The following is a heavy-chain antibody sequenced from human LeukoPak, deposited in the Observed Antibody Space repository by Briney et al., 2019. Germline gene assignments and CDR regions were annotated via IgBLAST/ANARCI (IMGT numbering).Heavy chain of an antibody. J-gene: IGHJ5*02. V-gene: IGHV4-39*07. CDR1: GGSTSSGNYY. CDR3: ARRVVAAPFDP. D-gene: IGHD2-15*01. Sequence: SETLSLTCTVSGGSTSSGNYYWGWIRQPPGKGLEWIGGISSSGNTYYNPSLKSRITISIDTSKNHFSLKLSSVTAADTAVYYCARRVVAAPFDPWGQGTLVTVSS. CDR2: ISSSGNT.